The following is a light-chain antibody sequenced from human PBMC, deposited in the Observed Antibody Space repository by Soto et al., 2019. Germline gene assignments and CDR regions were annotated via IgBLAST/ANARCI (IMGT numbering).Light chain of an antibody. J-gene: IGLJ3*02. Sequence: QAVVTQPPSVSGAPGQRVTISCTASSSNIGAGYDVHWYQQLPGTAPKLLIYDNTNRPSGVPDRFSGSKSGASASLAITGLQAEDEADYYCQSYDTSLSVCVFGGGTKLTVL. CDR2: DNT. V-gene: IGLV1-40*03. CDR3: QSYDTSLSVCV. CDR1: SSNIGAGYD.